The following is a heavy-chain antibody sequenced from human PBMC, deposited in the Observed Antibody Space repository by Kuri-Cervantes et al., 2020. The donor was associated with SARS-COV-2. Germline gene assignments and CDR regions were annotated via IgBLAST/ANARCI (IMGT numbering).Heavy chain of an antibody. CDR2: FDPEDGET. D-gene: IGHD3-10*01. CDR1: GYTLTELS. V-gene: IGHV1-24*01. Sequence: ASVKVSCKVSGYTLTELSMHWVRQAPGKGLEWMGGFDPEDGETIYAQKFQGRVTMTRDTSTSTVYMELSSLRSEDTAVYYCARDRAMVRGVIITSYWFDPWGQGTLVTVSS. CDR3: ARDRAMVRGVIITSYWFDP. J-gene: IGHJ5*02.